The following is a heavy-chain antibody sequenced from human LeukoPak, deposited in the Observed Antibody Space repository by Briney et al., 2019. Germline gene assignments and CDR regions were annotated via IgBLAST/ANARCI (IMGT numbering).Heavy chain of an antibody. D-gene: IGHD6-6*01. CDR2: INPNSGGT. CDR1: GYTFTGYS. Sequence: GASVKVSCKASGYTFTGYSMHWVRQAPGQGLEWIGWINPNSGGTNYAQKFQGRVTMTRDTSISTAYMELSRLRSDDTAVYYCASLAARQPDAFDIWGQGTVVTVSS. CDR3: ASLAARQPDAFDI. V-gene: IGHV1-2*02. J-gene: IGHJ3*02.